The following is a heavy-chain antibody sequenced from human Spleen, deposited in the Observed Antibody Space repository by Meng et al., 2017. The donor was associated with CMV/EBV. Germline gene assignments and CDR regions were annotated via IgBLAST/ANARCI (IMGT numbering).Heavy chain of an antibody. J-gene: IGHJ4*03. CDR3: ARLGYCSSTSCYNFDY. CDR1: GFTFSSYW. V-gene: IGHV3-7*01. CDR2: IKQDGSEK. D-gene: IGHD2-2*02. Sequence: GESLKISCAASGFTFSSYWMSWVRQAPGKGLEWVANIKQDGSEKYYVDSVKGRFTISRDNAKNSLYLQMNRLRAEDRAVYYCARLGYCSSTSCYNFDYWGQGTTVTVSS.